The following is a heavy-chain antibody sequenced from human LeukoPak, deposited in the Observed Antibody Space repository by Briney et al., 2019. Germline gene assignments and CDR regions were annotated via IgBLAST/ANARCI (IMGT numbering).Heavy chain of an antibody. Sequence: GESLRISCKGSGYSFTSYWISWVRQMPGKGLEWMGRIDPSDSYTNYSPSFQGHVTISADKSISTAYLQWSSLKASDTAMYYCASTHSSGWYRYYYYYGMDVWGKGTTVTVS. V-gene: IGHV5-10-1*01. CDR1: GYSFTSYW. CDR2: IDPSDSYT. D-gene: IGHD6-19*01. J-gene: IGHJ6*04. CDR3: ASTHSSGWYRYYYYYGMDV.